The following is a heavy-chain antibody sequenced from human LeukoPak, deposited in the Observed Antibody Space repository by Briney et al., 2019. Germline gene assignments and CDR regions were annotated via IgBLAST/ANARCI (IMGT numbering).Heavy chain of an antibody. J-gene: IGHJ4*02. V-gene: IGHV3-21*01. D-gene: IGHD5-24*01. CDR2: ISTSSSYI. Sequence: GGSPRLSCVVSGFTFGSYSMNWVRQAPGKGLEWVSCISTSSSYIYYADSVRGRFTISRDNAKNSLYLQMNSLRAEDTAVYYCARVGEKAFHLWPEIDYWGQGTLVTVSS. CDR3: ARVGEKAFHLWPEIDY. CDR1: GFTFGSYS.